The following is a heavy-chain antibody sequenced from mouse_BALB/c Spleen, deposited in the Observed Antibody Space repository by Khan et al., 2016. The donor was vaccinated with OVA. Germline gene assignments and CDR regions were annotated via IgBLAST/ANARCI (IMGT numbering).Heavy chain of an antibody. CDR3: ARGNWQSYYFVY. CDR2: INPYNGGT. V-gene: IGHV1S136*01. J-gene: IGHJ2*01. Sequence: EVQLQQSGPELVKPGASVKMSCKPSGYIFTNYVLHWVKQKPGQGLEWIGYINPYNGGTKYNEKFKGKATLASDKSSITAYMELSSLTSEDSAVYYCARGNWQSYYFVYWGQGTTLTLSS. CDR1: GYIFTNYV. D-gene: IGHD4-1*01.